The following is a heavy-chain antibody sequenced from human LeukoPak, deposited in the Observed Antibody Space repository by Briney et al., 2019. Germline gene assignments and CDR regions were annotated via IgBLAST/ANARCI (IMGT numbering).Heavy chain of an antibody. J-gene: IGHJ4*02. CDR1: GGSISSYY. V-gene: IGHV4-59*01. Sequence: SETLSLTCTVSGGSISSYYWSWIRQPPGRGLEWIGYIYYSGSTNYNPSLKGRVTISVDTSKNQFSLKLSSVTAADTAVYYCARGRGVPATTSYYFDYWGQGTLVTVSS. D-gene: IGHD2-2*01. CDR3: ARGRGVPATTSYYFDY. CDR2: IYYSGST.